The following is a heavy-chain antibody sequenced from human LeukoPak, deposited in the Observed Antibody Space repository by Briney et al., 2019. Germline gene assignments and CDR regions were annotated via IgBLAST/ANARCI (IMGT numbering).Heavy chain of an antibody. V-gene: IGHV3-64*01. CDR2: ISSTGGYK. D-gene: IGHD2-2*01. CDR3: AIEPAAVFLLNWFDP. J-gene: IGHJ5*02. Sequence: GGSLRLSCAASGFPFSSYAMHWVRQAPGRGLEYVAAISSTGGYKYYANSVKGRFTISRDNSNNTLYLQMGSLRADDMAVYYCAIEPAAVFLLNWFDPWGQGTLVTVSS. CDR1: GFPFSSYA.